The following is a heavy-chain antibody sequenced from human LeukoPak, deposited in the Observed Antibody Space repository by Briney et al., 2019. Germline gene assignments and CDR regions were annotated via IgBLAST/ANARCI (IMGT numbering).Heavy chain of an antibody. V-gene: IGHV3-49*04. D-gene: IGHD6-6*01. CDR2: IRSKAYGGTT. Sequence: GGSLRLSCTASGFTFGDYAMSWVRQAPGRGLEWVGFIRSKAYGGTTEFAASVKGRFTISRDDSKRIAYLQMNSLKTEDTAVYYCTRHPAIAARPFDYWGQGTLVTVSS. CDR1: GFTFGDYA. CDR3: TRHPAIAARPFDY. J-gene: IGHJ4*02.